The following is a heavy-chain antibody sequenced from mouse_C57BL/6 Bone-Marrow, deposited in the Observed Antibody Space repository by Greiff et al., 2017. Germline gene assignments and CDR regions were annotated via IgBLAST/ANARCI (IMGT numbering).Heavy chain of an antibody. CDR1: GYTFTDYY. CDR3: AREEIYYDCSFDY. J-gene: IGHJ2*01. CDR2: INPNNGGT. D-gene: IGHD2-4*01. V-gene: IGHV1-26*01. Sequence: VQLQQSGPELVKPGASVKISCKASGYTFTDYYMNWVKQSHGKSLEWIGDINPNNGGTSYNQKFKGKATLTVDKSSSTAYLELRSLTSEDSAVYYCAREEIYYDCSFDYWGQGTTLTVAS.